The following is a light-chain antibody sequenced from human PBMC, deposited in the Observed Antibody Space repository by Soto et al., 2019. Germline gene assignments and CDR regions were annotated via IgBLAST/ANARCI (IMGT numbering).Light chain of an antibody. J-gene: IGKJ1*01. V-gene: IGKV1-5*01. CDR2: DAS. Sequence: DLQMTQSTSTLSASVGDRVAIPCRASQSISRWLAWHQQKPGKAPKLLIYDASTLESGVPSRFSGSGSGTEFTLTISNLKPDDFATYHCQQYQSSWKFGQGTKVDIK. CDR1: QSISRW. CDR3: QQYQSSWK.